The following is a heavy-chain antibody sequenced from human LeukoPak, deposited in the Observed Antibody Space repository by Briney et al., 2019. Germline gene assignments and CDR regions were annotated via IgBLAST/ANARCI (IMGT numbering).Heavy chain of an antibody. CDR3: ARSRRYCSSTSCYTQDNWFDP. CDR2: IYPGDSDT. J-gene: IGHJ5*02. D-gene: IGHD2-2*02. CDR1: GYSFTNYW. V-gene: IGHV5-51*01. Sequence: GESLKISCKGSGYSFTNYWIGWVRQMPGKGLEWMGIIYPGDSDTRYSPSFQGQVTISADKSITTAYLQWSSLKASDTAMYYCARSRRYCSSTSCYTQDNWFDPWGQGTLVTVSS.